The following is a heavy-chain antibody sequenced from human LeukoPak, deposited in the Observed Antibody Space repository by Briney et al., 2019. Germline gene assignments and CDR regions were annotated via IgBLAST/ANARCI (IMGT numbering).Heavy chain of an antibody. CDR3: AKERGHSKPFDY. V-gene: IGHV3-23*01. Sequence: GGSLRLSCEVSGFIFSYYGMNWVRQAPGKGLERVSAISDSGDATYYADSVKGRFTISRDNSKSTLYPQMNNLRAEDTALYYCAKERGHSKPFDYWGQGTLVTVSS. D-gene: IGHD4-23*01. CDR2: ISDSGDAT. CDR1: GFIFSYYG. J-gene: IGHJ4*02.